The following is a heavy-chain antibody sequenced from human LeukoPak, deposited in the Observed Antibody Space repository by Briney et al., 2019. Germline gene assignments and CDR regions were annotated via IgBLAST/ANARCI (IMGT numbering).Heavy chain of an antibody. Sequence: SETLSLTCTVSGDSLNSGSYCRSCIRQPAGKGLEWIGRIYTSGSTNYNPSLESRLTISAATSKNQFSLKVTSVTAADTAVYYCARDWGFQWLDPWGQGTLVTVSS. J-gene: IGHJ5*02. CDR3: ARDWGFQWLDP. CDR1: GDSLNSGSYC. D-gene: IGHD3-16*01. CDR2: IYTSGST. V-gene: IGHV4-61*02.